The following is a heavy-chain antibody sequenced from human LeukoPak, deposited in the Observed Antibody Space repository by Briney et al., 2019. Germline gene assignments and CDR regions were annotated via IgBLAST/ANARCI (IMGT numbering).Heavy chain of an antibody. D-gene: IGHD3-16*01. CDR1: GFTFSSYG. V-gene: IGHV3-33*06. J-gene: IGHJ6*03. CDR3: AKGDTYYYYTDV. Sequence: GRSLRLSCAASGFTFSSYGMHWVRQAPGKGLEWVAVIWYDGSNKYYADSVKGRFTISRDNSKNTLYLQMNSLRAEDTAVYYCAKGDTYYYYTDVWGKGTTVTVSS. CDR2: IWYDGSNK.